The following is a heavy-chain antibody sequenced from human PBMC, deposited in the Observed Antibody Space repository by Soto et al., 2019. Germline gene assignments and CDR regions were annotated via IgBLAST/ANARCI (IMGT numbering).Heavy chain of an antibody. V-gene: IGHV5-10-1*01. CDR3: ARVQQNCFNS. CDR2: IDPSDSYT. D-gene: IGHD2-2*01. Sequence: GESLKISCKASGYNFTAFWIHWVRQMPGKGLNWLGKIDPSDSYTNYSPSFEVHVTISTDNSITTAYLQWSSLRASDTAEYFGARVQQNCFNSWAQGTMVTVAS. CDR1: GYNFTAFW. J-gene: IGHJ5*01.